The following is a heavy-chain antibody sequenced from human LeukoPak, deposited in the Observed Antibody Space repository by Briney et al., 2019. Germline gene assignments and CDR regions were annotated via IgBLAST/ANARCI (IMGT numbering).Heavy chain of an antibody. J-gene: IGHJ3*02. D-gene: IGHD2-2*01. CDR2: IYHSGST. Sequence: SETLSLTCTVSGGSISSGGYYWSWIRQPPGKGLEWIGYIYHSGSTYYNPSLKSRVTISVDRSKNQFSLKLSSVTAADTAVYYCARDRAYCSSTSCTPHAFDIWGQGTMVTVSS. CDR1: GGSISSGGYY. CDR3: ARDRAYCSSTSCTPHAFDI. V-gene: IGHV4-30-2*01.